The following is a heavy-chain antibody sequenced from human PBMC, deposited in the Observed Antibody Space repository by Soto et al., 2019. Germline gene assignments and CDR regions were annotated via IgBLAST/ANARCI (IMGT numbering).Heavy chain of an antibody. D-gene: IGHD6-25*01. J-gene: IGHJ4*02. CDR3: ATGGPGKQRGY. CDR2: FDPEDGET. Sequence: GASLQVSCVVSVYTLPALSTHCVRQAPGKGLEWMGGFDPEDGETIYAQKFQGRVTMTGDTSTDTAYMELSSLRSEDTAVYYCATGGPGKQRGYWGQGTLVTFS. V-gene: IGHV1-24*01. CDR1: VYTLPALS.